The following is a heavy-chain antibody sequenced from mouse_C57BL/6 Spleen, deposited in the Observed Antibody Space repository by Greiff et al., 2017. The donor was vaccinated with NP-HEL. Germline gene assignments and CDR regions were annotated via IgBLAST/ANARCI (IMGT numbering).Heavy chain of an antibody. Sequence: VQLQQPGAELVRPGTSVKLSCKASGYTFTSYWMHWVKQRPGQGLEWIGVIDPSDSYTNYNQKFKGKSTLTVDKSSSTAYMQLSSLTSEDSAVYYCARYGSLRTYFDVWGTGTTVTVSS. V-gene: IGHV1-59*01. D-gene: IGHD1-1*01. CDR3: ARYGSLRTYFDV. CDR2: IDPSDSYT. CDR1: GYTFTSYW. J-gene: IGHJ1*03.